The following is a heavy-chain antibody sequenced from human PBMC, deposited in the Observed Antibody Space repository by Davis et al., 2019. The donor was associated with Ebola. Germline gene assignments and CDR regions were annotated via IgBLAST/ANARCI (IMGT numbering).Heavy chain of an antibody. J-gene: IGHJ6*03. CDR2: IYSAGST. CDR1: GFTVSGKF. V-gene: IGHV3-53*01. Sequence: PGESLKISCAASGFTVSGKFMSWVRQPPGKGLEWVSSIYSAGSTYYADSVKGRFTISRDNGKNTLYLQMNSLRAEDTALYYCTRDGRPGVYYYYTDVWGKGTAVTVSS. D-gene: IGHD1-26*01. CDR3: TRDGRPGVYYYYTDV.